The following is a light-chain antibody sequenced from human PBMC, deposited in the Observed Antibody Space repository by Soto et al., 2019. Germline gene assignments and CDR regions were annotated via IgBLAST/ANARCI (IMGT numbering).Light chain of an antibody. V-gene: IGKV3-20*01. CDR2: VAS. Sequence: EIVVTQSPGTLSLSPGERVTLSCRASQSVSSIYLAWYQQKPGQAPRLLIYVASSRATGRPDRFSGSGSGTDVTLTISRLEPEDFAVYYCKQFGSAPLYTFGQGTKLEIK. CDR3: KQFGSAPLYT. J-gene: IGKJ2*01. CDR1: QSVSSIY.